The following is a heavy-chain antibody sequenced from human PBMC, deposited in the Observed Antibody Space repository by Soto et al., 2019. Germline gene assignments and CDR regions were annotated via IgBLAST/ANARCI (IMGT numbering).Heavy chain of an antibody. J-gene: IGHJ3*02. CDR3: ARGPSWGWLQPHDAFDI. CDR1: GLSFSGYY. Sequence: SETLSLTCAVYGLSFSGYYWSWIRQPPGKGLEWIGEINHSGSTNYNPSLKSRVTISVDTSKNQFSLKLSSVTAADTAVYYCARGPSWGWLQPHDAFDIWGQGTMVTVSS. D-gene: IGHD5-12*01. V-gene: IGHV4-34*01. CDR2: INHSGST.